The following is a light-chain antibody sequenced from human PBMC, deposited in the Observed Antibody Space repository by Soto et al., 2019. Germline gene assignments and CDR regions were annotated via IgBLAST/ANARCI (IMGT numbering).Light chain of an antibody. CDR2: DAS. CDR1: QPVNTF. V-gene: IGKV1-5*01. J-gene: IGKJ2*03. Sequence: IQMTQSPSTVSASVGDSVTISCRASQPVNTFLAWYQQKPGGAPKVVIFDASNLGSGVPSRFSGSGFGTEFTLSITSLQPDDFATHYCQQYKNYSYSFGQGTKLEIK. CDR3: QQYKNYSYS.